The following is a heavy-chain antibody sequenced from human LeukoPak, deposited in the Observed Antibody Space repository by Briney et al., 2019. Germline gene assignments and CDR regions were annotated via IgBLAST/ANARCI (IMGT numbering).Heavy chain of an antibody. D-gene: IGHD3-22*01. J-gene: IGHJ4*02. CDR3: ARGGYYYDSWLSY. Sequence: SETLSLTCAVYGGSFSGYYWGWIRQPPGKGLEWIGEINHSGSTNYNPSLKSRVTISVDTSKNQFSLKLSSVTAADTAVYYCARGGYYYDSWLSYWGQGTLVTVSS. CDR2: INHSGST. CDR1: GGSFSGYY. V-gene: IGHV4-34*01.